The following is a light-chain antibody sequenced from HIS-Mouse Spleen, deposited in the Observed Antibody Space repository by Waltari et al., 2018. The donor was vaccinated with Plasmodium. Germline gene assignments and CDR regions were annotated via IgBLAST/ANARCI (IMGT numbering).Light chain of an antibody. CDR3: YSTDSSGNHRV. CDR1: ALPKKY. Sequence: SYELTQPPSVSVSPGQTARITCSGDALPKKYAYCYQQKSGQAPVLVIYEDSKRPSGIPERFSGSSSWTMATLTISGAQVEDEADYYCYSTDSSGNHRVFGGGTKLTVL. CDR2: EDS. J-gene: IGLJ3*02. V-gene: IGLV3-10*01.